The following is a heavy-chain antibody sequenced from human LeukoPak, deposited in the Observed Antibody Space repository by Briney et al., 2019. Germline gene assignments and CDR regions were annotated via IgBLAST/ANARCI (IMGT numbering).Heavy chain of an antibody. J-gene: IGHJ5*02. CDR1: GGTFSSYA. CDR3: ASLGLGTFWFDP. D-gene: IGHD3-16*01. V-gene: IGHV1-69*13. Sequence: ASVKVSCKASGGTFSSYAISWVRQAPGQGLEWMGGIIPIFGTANYAQKFQGRDTITADESTSTAYMELSSLRSEDTAVYYCASLGLGTFWFDPWGQGTLVTVSS. CDR2: IIPIFGTA.